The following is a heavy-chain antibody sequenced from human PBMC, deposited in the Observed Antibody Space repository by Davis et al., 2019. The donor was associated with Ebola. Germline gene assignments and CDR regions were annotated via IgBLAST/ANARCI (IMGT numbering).Heavy chain of an antibody. V-gene: IGHV3-30-3*02. D-gene: IGHD2-15*01. CDR2: ISYDGSNK. J-gene: IGHJ4*02. CDR1: GFTFSSYA. Sequence: PGGSLRLSCAASGFTFSSYAMHWVRQAPGKGLEWVAVISYDGSNKYYADSVKGRFTISRDNSKNTLYLQMNSLRAEDTAVYYCAKLWVVPPYYFDYWGQGTLVTVSS. CDR3: AKLWVVPPYYFDY.